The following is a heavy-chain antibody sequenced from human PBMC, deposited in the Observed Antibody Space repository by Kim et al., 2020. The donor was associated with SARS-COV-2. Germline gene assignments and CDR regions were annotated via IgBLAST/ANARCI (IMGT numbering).Heavy chain of an antibody. Sequence: SETLSLTCSVSGGSISSSSYNWGWIRQPPGKGLEWIGVISYSGSTYYNPSLRSRVTLSVDTSKNQFSLKLSSVTAADTAVYYCARRIYSSGWSSFDYWGQGTLVTVSS. J-gene: IGHJ4*02. V-gene: IGHV4-39*01. D-gene: IGHD6-19*01. CDR2: ISYSGST. CDR1: GGSISSSSYN. CDR3: ARRIYSSGWSSFDY.